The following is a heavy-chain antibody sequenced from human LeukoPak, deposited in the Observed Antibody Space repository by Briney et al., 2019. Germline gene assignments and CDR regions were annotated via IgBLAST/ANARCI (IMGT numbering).Heavy chain of an antibody. D-gene: IGHD4-23*01. V-gene: IGHV3-23*01. CDR2: IGSSGGST. Sequence: VSAIGSSGGSTYYADSVKGRFTISRDNSKNTLYLQMNSLRAEDTAVYYCAKGYGGNPFDYWGQGTLVTVSS. J-gene: IGHJ4*02. CDR3: AKGYGGNPFDY.